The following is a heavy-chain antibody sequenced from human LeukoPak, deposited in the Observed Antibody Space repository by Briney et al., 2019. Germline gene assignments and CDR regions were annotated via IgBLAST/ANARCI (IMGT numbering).Heavy chain of an antibody. V-gene: IGHV3-30*02. J-gene: IGHJ4*02. D-gene: IGHD3-22*01. CDR2: IGYDGSNK. CDR3: AKEPYYYDSSGYYFDY. CDR1: GFTFRSFA. Sequence: GGSLRLSCAASGFTFRSFAMHWVRQAPGKGLEWVTSIGYDGSNKYYADSVKGRFTISRDNSKNTLYLQMNSLRTEDTAVYYCAKEPYYYDSSGYYFDYWGQGTLVTVSS.